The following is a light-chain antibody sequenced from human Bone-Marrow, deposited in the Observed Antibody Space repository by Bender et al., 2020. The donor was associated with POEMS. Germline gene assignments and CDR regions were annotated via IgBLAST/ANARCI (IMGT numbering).Light chain of an antibody. CDR3: QAWDTYSVR. Sequence: SYEVTQPPSVSVSPGQTASITCSGDDLGDKYVAWYQQKPGQSPVLVIYQDTKRPSGIPERFSGSNSGNTATLTISGTQAMDEADYYCQAWDTYSVRFGEGTKLTVL. V-gene: IGLV3-1*01. CDR1: DLGDKY. J-gene: IGLJ2*01. CDR2: QDT.